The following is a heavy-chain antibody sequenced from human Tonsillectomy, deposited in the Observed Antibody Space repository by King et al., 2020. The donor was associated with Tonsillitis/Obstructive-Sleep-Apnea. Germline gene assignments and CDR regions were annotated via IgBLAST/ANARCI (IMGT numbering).Heavy chain of an antibody. CDR2: ISSSGSTI. CDR1: GFTFSSYE. CDR3: ARGDSSSPGPYYGMDV. V-gene: IGHV3-48*03. Sequence: QLVQSGGGLVQPGGSLRLSCAASGFTFSSYEMNWVRQAPGKGLEWVSYISSSGSTIYYADSVKGRFTISRDNAKNSLYLQMNSLRAEDTAVYYCARGDSSSPGPYYGMDVWGQGTTVTVSS. D-gene: IGHD6-6*01. J-gene: IGHJ6*02.